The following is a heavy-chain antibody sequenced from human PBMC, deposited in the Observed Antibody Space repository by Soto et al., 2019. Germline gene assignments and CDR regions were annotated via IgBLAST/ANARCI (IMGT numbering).Heavy chain of an antibody. J-gene: IGHJ2*01. V-gene: IGHV3-11*01. Sequence: PGGSLRLSCAGSGLTFSDYYMSWIRQAPGKGLEWVSYISSSGSTIYYADSVKGRFTISRDNAKNSLYLQMNSLRAEDTAMYYCARDRYSYGYWYFDLWGRGTLVTVSS. CDR1: GLTFSDYY. CDR2: ISSSGSTI. CDR3: ARDRYSYGYWYFDL. D-gene: IGHD5-18*01.